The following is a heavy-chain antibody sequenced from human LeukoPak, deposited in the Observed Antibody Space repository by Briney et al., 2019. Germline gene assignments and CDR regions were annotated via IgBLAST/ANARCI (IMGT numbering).Heavy chain of an antibody. Sequence: SETLSLTCAVYGGSFSGYYWSWIRQPPGKGLEWIGEINHSGSTNYNPSLKSRVTISVDTSKNQFSLKLSSVTAADTAVYYCARRGWTILGVVIIPYYFDYWGQGTLVTVSS. CDR3: ARRGWTILGVVIIPYYFDY. V-gene: IGHV4-34*01. CDR1: GGSFSGYY. J-gene: IGHJ4*02. CDR2: INHSGST. D-gene: IGHD3-3*01.